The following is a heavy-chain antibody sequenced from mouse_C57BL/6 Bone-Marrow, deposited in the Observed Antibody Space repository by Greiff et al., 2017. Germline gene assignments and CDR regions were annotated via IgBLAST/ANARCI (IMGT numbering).Heavy chain of an antibody. D-gene: IGHD4-1*01. CDR3: ARWANWENY. CDR2: IYPRSGNT. CDR1: GYTFTSYG. V-gene: IGHV1-81*01. J-gene: IGHJ2*01. Sequence: VQVVESGAELARPGASVQLSCKASGYTFTSYGISWVKQRNGQGLEWIGEIYPRSGNTYYNEKFKGKATLTADKSSSTAYMELRSLTSEDSAVYFCARWANWENYWGQGTTLTVSS.